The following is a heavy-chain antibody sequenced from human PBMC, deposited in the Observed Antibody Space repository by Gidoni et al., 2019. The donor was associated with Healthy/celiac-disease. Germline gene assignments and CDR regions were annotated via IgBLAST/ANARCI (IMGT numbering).Heavy chain of an antibody. CDR1: GFTFSSYS. V-gene: IGHV3-21*01. CDR3: ARVIEYSSSFADY. J-gene: IGHJ4*02. CDR2: ISSSSSYI. Sequence: EVQLVESGGGLVKPGGSLRLSCAASGFTFSSYSMHWVRQAPGKGLEWVSAISSSSSYIYYADSVKGRFTISRDNAKNSLYLQMNSLRAEDTAVYYCARVIEYSSSFADYWGQGTLVTVSS. D-gene: IGHD6-6*01.